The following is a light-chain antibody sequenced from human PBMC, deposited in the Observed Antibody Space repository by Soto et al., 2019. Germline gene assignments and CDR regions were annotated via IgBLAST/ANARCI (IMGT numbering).Light chain of an antibody. CDR1: QSISMSY. CDR3: HQFGPSPWT. Sequence: EIVLTHSPATLSLSTGERATLSCRASQSISMSYLAWYQQRPGQAPRLLIYGASNRATGVPDRFSGSGSGTDFTLIITSLEPEDFAVYYCHQFGPSPWTFGQGTKVDIK. CDR2: GAS. V-gene: IGKV3-20*01. J-gene: IGKJ1*01.